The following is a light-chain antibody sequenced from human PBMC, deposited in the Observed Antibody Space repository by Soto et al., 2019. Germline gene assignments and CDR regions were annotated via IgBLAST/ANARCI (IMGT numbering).Light chain of an antibody. CDR1: QSVSSN. J-gene: IGKJ5*01. Sequence: EVVMTQSPAPLSVSPGERATLSCRASQSVSSNLAWYQQKPGLPPRLLIYSASTRATGIPARFSGSGSGTEFTLTISSLQSEDFAVYYCQQYNKWPPITFGQGTRLEIK. CDR3: QQYNKWPPIT. V-gene: IGKV3-15*01. CDR2: SAS.